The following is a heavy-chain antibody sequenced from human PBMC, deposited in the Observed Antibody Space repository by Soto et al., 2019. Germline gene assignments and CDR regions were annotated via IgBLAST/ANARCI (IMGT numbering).Heavy chain of an antibody. V-gene: IGHV3-23*01. CDR2: ISGGGGST. CDR3: AKGQGSYYYYGMDV. CDR1: RFTFSNYA. J-gene: IGHJ6*01. Sequence: PGGSLRLSCAASRFTFSNYAMSWVRQAPGKGLEWVSDISGGGGSTYYADSVKGRFTISRDNSKNTLYLQMNSLRAEDTAVYYCAKGQGSYYYYGMDVWGQGTVVTVS.